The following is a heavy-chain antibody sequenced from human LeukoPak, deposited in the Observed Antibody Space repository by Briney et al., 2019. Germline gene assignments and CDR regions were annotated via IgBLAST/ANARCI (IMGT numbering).Heavy chain of an antibody. CDR1: GFTFSSYA. V-gene: IGHV3-7*04. CDR3: ARARDSSAWFSSDY. Sequence: GGSLRLSCAASGFTFSSYAMSWVRQAAGRGREWVANIHQDGSEKYYVDAVTGRFPISRDNAKSSMYLQMNSLRAEDTALYYCARARDSSAWFSSDYWGQGTLVTVSS. D-gene: IGHD6-13*01. J-gene: IGHJ4*02. CDR2: IHQDGSEK.